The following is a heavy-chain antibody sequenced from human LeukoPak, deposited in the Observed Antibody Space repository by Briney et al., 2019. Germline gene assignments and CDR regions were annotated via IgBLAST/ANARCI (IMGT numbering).Heavy chain of an antibody. V-gene: IGHV3-15*01. D-gene: IGHD3-10*01. CDR1: GFTFSNAW. J-gene: IGHJ4*02. CDR3: AKDSGSGYGGVGYFDY. CDR2: IKSKTDGGTT. Sequence: GGSLRLSCAASGFTFSNAWMSWVRQAPGKGLEWVGRIKSKTDGGTTDYAAPVKGRFTISRDNSKNTLYLQMNSLRAEDTAVYYCAKDSGSGYGGVGYFDYWGQGTLVTVSS.